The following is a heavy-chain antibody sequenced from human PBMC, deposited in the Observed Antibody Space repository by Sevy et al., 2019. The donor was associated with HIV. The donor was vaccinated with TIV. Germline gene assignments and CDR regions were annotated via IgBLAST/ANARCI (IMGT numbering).Heavy chain of an antibody. CDR1: GYSFTTYR. J-gene: IGHJ4*02. V-gene: IGHV1-18*01. Sequence: ASVKVSCKASGYSFTTYRITWLRQAPGQGLEWMGWISPHNGDTNYVQNLQGRVTMITDTSTSTAYMELRSLRSDDTAVYYCARAYCSGGSCYSLAYWGQRTRVTASS. D-gene: IGHD2-15*01. CDR2: ISPHNGDT. CDR3: ARAYCSGGSCYSLAY.